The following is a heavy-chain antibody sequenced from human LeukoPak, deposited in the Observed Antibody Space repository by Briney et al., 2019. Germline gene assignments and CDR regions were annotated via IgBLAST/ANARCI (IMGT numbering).Heavy chain of an antibody. CDR1: GFTFSSYW. J-gene: IGHJ4*02. CDR2: IKQDGSEK. V-gene: IGHV3-7*01. Sequence: GGSLRLSCAASGFTFSSYWKNWVRQAPGKGLEWVANIKQDGSEKYYVDSVKGRFTISRDNAKNSLYLQMNSPRVEDTAVYYCARDGAPDAHCSSTTCAIRWGQGTLVTVSS. CDR3: ARDGAPDAHCSSTTCAIR. D-gene: IGHD2-2*01.